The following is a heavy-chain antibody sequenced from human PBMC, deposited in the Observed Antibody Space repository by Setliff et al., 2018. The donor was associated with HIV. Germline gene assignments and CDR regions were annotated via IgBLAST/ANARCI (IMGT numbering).Heavy chain of an antibody. CDR3: ARDSNDCSYYGLFDS. CDR1: GGSISSGSYSGSYY. D-gene: IGHD4-4*01. Sequence: SETLSLTCTVSGGSISSGSYSGSYYWSWIRQPAGKGLEWIGHIYTSGSTNYNPSLKSRVTISVDTSKNQFSLKLSSVTAADTAVYYCARDSNDCSYYGLFDSWGQGTLVTVSS. CDR2: IYTSGST. J-gene: IGHJ4*02. V-gene: IGHV4-61*09.